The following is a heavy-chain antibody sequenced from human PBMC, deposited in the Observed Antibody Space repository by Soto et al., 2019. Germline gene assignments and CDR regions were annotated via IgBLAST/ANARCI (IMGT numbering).Heavy chain of an antibody. D-gene: IGHD2-8*02. J-gene: IGHJ3*02. CDR3: AKATATGGGAFDI. V-gene: IGHV3-23*01. CDR2: ILVGGST. CDR1: GFTCSSYD. Sequence: LRLSCAASGFTCSSYDMSWVRQAPGKGLEWVSTILVGGSTHYPDSVKGRLTISRDNSKNTVFLQMNSLTAGDTAVYYCAKATATGGGAFDICGQGTMVTVSS.